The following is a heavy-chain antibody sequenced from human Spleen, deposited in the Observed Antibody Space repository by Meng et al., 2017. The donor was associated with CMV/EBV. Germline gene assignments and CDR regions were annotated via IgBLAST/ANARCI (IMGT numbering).Heavy chain of an antibody. D-gene: IGHD1-26*01. CDR3: ARGKASRGSYYPRFDP. J-gene: IGHJ5*02. CDR1: GGSFSGYY. V-gene: IGHV4-34*01. Sequence: QVQLQQWGARLLKPSETLSLSCAVYGGSFSGYYWGWIRQPPGKGLEWIGEINHSGSTNYNPSLKSRVTISVDTSKNQFSLKLSSVTAADTAVYYCARGKASRGSYYPRFDPWGQGTLVTVSS. CDR2: INHSGST.